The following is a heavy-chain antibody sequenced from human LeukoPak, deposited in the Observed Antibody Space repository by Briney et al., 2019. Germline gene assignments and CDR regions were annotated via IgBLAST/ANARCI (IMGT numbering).Heavy chain of an antibody. Sequence: SETLSLTCGVSGGSISSYYWSWIRQPPGKGLEWIGYIYYSGSTNDNPSLKSRVTISVDTSKNQFSLKLGSVTAADTAMYYCARHGVGIVGATYFDYWGQGTLVTVSS. CDR1: GGSISSYY. CDR3: ARHGVGIVGATYFDY. D-gene: IGHD1-26*01. CDR2: IYYSGST. J-gene: IGHJ4*02. V-gene: IGHV4-59*08.